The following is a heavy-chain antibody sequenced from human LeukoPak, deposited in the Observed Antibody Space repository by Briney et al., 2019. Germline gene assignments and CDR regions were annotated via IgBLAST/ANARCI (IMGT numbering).Heavy chain of an antibody. CDR2: MWYDGSKT. V-gene: IGHV3-33*01. D-gene: IGHD3-10*01. J-gene: IGHJ5*02. CDR3: ARSLERDYSGSGNYYMNNWFDP. CDR1: GFTSTIYG. Sequence: PGGSLRLSCAASGFTSTIYGMHWVRQAPGKGLEWVAVMWYDGSKTYYGDSVKGRFTISRDTSTNTLYLQMNGLRAEDTAVYYCARSLERDYSGSGNYYMNNWFDPWGQGTLVTVSS.